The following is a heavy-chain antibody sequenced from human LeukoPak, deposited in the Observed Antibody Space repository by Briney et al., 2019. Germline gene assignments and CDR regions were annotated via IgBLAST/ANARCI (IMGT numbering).Heavy chain of an antibody. D-gene: IGHD1-7*01. Sequence: SETLSLTCTVSGGSISSYYWSWIRQPPGKGLEWIGYIYYSGSTNYNPSLKSRVTKSVDTSKNQFSLKLSSVTAADTAVYYCARITGTTWLTSYYYYGMDVWGQGTAVTVSS. CDR1: GGSISSYY. CDR2: IYYSGST. V-gene: IGHV4-59*01. J-gene: IGHJ6*02. CDR3: ARITGTTWLTSYYYYGMDV.